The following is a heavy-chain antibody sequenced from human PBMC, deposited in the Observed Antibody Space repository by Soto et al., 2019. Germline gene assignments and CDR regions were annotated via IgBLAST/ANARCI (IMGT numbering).Heavy chain of an antibody. CDR2: ISSNGGST. CDR3: VKDPTNEIAVAVDAFDI. V-gene: IGHV3-64D*06. CDR1: GFTFSSYA. J-gene: IGHJ3*02. Sequence: EVQVVESGGGLVQPGGSLRVSCAASGFTFSSYAMHWVRQAPGKGLEYVSAISSNGGSTYYADSVKGRFTISRDNSKNTLYLQMSSLRAEDTAVYYCVKDPTNEIAVAVDAFDIWGQGTMVTVSS. D-gene: IGHD6-19*01.